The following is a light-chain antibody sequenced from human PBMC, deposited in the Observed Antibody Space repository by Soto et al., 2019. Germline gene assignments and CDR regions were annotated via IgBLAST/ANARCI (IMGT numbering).Light chain of an antibody. CDR3: QQYGSSPWT. Sequence: EIVLTQSPGTLSLSPGERATLSCRASQSVSSSYLAWYQQKPGQAPRLLIYGASSRGTGIPDRFSGSGSGTAFTLTISRLEPEDVAVYYCQQYGSSPWTFGQGTKVEIK. CDR1: QSVSSSY. V-gene: IGKV3-20*01. CDR2: GAS. J-gene: IGKJ1*01.